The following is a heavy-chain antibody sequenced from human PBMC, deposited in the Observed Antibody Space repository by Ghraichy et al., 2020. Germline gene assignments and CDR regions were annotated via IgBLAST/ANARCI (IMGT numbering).Heavy chain of an antibody. J-gene: IGHJ3*02. D-gene: IGHD3-3*01. CDR1: GYTFTGYY. CDR2: INPNSGGT. V-gene: IGHV1-2*06. CDR3: AREGNYDFWSGYLFRPDAFDI. Sequence: ASVKVSCKASGYTFTGYYMHWVRQAPGQGLEWMGRINPNSGGTNYAQKFQGRVTMTRDTSISTAYMELSRLRSDDTAVYYCAREGNYDFWSGYLFRPDAFDIWGQGTMVTVSS.